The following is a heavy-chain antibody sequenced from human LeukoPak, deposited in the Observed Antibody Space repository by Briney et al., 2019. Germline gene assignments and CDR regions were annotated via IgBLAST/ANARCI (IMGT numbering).Heavy chain of an antibody. D-gene: IGHD3-22*01. CDR2: IYPGGSDT. Sequence: GESLKISYQGSGYSFNMYWVAWVRQLPGRGLEWMGAIYPGGSDTKYSPSFEGQVTISADKSISTAYLQWSSLRASDTAMYYCARRDYYGSTGYYYYFDYWGQGTLVTVSS. CDR3: ARRDYYGSTGYYYYFDY. CDR1: GYSFNMYW. J-gene: IGHJ4*02. V-gene: IGHV5-51*01.